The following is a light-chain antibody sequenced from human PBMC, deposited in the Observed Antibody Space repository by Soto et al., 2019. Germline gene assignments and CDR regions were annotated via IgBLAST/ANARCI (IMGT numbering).Light chain of an antibody. CDR2: DAS. CDR1: QTISTW. J-gene: IGKJ4*01. Sequence: DIQMTQSLSTLSASAGDRVTITCRASQTISTWLAWYQHKAGKAPRLLIYDASSLETGVSSRFSGGGSGTEFTLTISNLQPDDFATYYCQQYDSSSATFGGGTKVDIK. V-gene: IGKV1-5*01. CDR3: QQYDSSSAT.